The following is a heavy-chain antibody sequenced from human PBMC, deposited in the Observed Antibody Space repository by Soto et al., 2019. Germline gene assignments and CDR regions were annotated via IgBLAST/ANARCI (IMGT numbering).Heavy chain of an antibody. V-gene: IGHV3-21*01. CDR1: GFTFSTYS. Sequence: EVQLVESGGGLVKPGGSLRLSCAASGFTFSTYSMNWVRQAPGKGLEWVSYITSDSSNVHYADSVKGRFTIPRDNAKNSLSVQVNTLRAVETAVYYCARDLGVALATLTLDYWGQGTLVTVSS. CDR3: ARDLGVALATLTLDY. D-gene: IGHD2-15*01. CDR2: ITSDSSNV. J-gene: IGHJ4*02.